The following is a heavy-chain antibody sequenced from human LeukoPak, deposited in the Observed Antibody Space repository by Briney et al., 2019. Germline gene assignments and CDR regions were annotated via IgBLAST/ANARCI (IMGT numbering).Heavy chain of an antibody. D-gene: IGHD3-3*01. V-gene: IGHV4-39*07. Sequence: SETLSLTCTVSGGSITNSIYCWGWIRQPPGKGLEWIGSVHYSGSTYYNSSLKSRVTISSDTPKNQFSLKLSSVTAADTAVYYCARHPQSWRESFNWFDPWGQGTLVTVSS. CDR3: ARHPQSWRESFNWFDP. J-gene: IGHJ5*02. CDR2: VHYSGST. CDR1: GGSITNSIYC.